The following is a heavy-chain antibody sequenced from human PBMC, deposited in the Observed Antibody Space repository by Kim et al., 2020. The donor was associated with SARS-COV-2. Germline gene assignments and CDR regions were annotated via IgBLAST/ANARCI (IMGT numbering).Heavy chain of an antibody. V-gene: IGHV3-49*03. J-gene: IGHJ6*02. CDR2: IRNKAYGGTT. CDR3: TRDGRDLWFGEFRPYYYYGMDV. D-gene: IGHD3-10*01. CDR1: GFTFGDYA. Sequence: GGSLRLSCTASGFTFGDYAMSWFRQAPGKGLEWVGFIRNKAYGGTTEYAASVKGGFTISRDDSKSIAYLQMNSLKTEDTAVYYCTRDGRDLWFGEFRPYYYYGMDVWGQGTTVTVSS.